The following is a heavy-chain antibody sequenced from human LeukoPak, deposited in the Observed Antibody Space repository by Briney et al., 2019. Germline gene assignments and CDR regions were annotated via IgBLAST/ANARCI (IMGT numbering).Heavy chain of an antibody. CDR1: GFTFSSYS. V-gene: IGHV3-48*02. CDR3: ARVWDYDILTGRHYYCYGMDV. Sequence: PGGSLRLSCAASGFTFSSYSMNWVRQAPGKGLEWVLYNSSRSSTIYYADSVKGRFTISRDNAKNSLYLQMNSLRDEDTAVYYCARVWDYDILTGRHYYCYGMDVWGQGTTVTVSS. D-gene: IGHD3-9*01. CDR2: NSSRSSTI. J-gene: IGHJ6*02.